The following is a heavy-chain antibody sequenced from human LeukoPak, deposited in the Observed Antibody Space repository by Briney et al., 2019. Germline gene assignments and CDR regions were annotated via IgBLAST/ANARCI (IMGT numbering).Heavy chain of an antibody. J-gene: IGHJ4*02. CDR2: IKEDGSEK. V-gene: IGHV3-7*01. D-gene: IGHD3-22*01. CDR1: GFTFSTYW. CDR3: ARGSSGYQ. Sequence: PGGSLRLSCAASGFTFSTYWMSWVRQAPGKRLEWVANIKEDGSEKYYGDSVKGRFTISRDNAKNSLYLEMNSLRVEDTAVYYCARGSSGYQWGQGTLVTVSS.